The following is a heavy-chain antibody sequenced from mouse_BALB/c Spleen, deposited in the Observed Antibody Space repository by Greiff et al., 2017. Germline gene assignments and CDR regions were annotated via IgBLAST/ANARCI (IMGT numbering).Heavy chain of an antibody. CDR3: ARYGSYYWCFDV. CDR1: GFTFSSFG. Sequence: EVQRVESGGGLVQPGGSRKLSCAASGFTFSSFGMHWVRQAPEKGLEWVAYISSGSSTIYYADTVKGRFTISRDNPKNTLFLQMTSLRSEDTAMYCCARYGSYYWCFDVWGAGTTVTVSS. D-gene: IGHD1-1*02. V-gene: IGHV5-17*02. J-gene: IGHJ1*01. CDR2: ISSGSSTI.